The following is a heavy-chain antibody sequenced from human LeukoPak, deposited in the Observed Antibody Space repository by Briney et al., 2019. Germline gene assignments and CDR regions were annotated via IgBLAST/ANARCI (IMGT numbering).Heavy chain of an antibody. CDR2: ITKSGGDT. J-gene: IGHJ4*02. V-gene: IGHV3-23*01. CDR1: GFTFSAYA. D-gene: IGHD5-12*01. CDR3: AILGLESGYVPY. Sequence: GGSLRLSCAASGFTFSAYAMGWVRQAPGKGLEWVSVITKSGGDTYNADSVKGRFTLSRDNSKNTVYLQMNSLRAEDTAVYYCAILGLESGYVPYWGQGTLVAVSS.